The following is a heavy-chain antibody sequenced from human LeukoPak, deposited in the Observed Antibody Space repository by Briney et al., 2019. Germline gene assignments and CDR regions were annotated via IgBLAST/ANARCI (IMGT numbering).Heavy chain of an antibody. CDR3: AGHDFWSGHMGPYYYYMDV. J-gene: IGHJ6*03. CDR2: IIPIFGTA. V-gene: IGHV1-69*05. Sequence: ASVKVSCKASGGTFSSYAISWVRQAPGQGLEWMGGIIPIFGTANYAQKFQGRVTITTDESTSTAYMELCSLRSEDTAVYYCAGHDFWSGHMGPYYYYMDVWGKGTTVTVSS. CDR1: GGTFSSYA. D-gene: IGHD3-3*01.